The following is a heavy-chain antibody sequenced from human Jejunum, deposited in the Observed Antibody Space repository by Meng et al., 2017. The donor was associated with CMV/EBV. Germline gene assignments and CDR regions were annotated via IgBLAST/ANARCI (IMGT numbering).Heavy chain of an antibody. D-gene: IGHD4-11*01. J-gene: IGHJ4*02. CDR3: ARENDYRNYFDS. CDR2: VSNDGATT. Sequence: ASGYTIRNYPIHWVRQAPGKGLEWVAGVSNDGATTYQADSVKGRFSISRDNSKNTVYLQMNSLRREDTAVYFCARENDYRNYFDSWGRGTLVTVSS. CDR1: GYTIRNYP. V-gene: IGHV3-30-3*01.